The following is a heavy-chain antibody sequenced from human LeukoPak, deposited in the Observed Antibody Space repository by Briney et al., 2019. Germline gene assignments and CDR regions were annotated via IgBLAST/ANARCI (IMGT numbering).Heavy chain of an antibody. D-gene: IGHD4-11*01. V-gene: IGHV4-34*01. J-gene: IGHJ3*02. Sequence: SETLSLTCAVYGGSFSGYYWSWIRQPPGKGLEWIGEINHSGSTNYNPSLKSRVTISVDTSKNQFSLKLSSVTAADTAVYYCARHYSNYLDAFDIWGQGTMVTVSS. CDR2: INHSGST. CDR1: GGSFSGYY. CDR3: ARHYSNYLDAFDI.